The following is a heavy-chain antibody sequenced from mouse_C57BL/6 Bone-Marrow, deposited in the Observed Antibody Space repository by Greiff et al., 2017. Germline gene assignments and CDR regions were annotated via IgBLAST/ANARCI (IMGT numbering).Heavy chain of an antibody. J-gene: IGHJ2*01. CDR2: IPPNSGST. V-gene: IGHV1-64*01. Sequence: QVQLQQPGAELVKPGASVKLSCKASGYTFTSYWMHWVKQRPGQGLEWIGMIPPNSGSTNYNEKFKSKATLTVDKASSTAYMQLSSLTSEDSAVYYCARYNGYYQYYFDYWGQGTTLTVSS. CDR1: GYTFTSYW. D-gene: IGHD2-3*01. CDR3: ARYNGYYQYYFDY.